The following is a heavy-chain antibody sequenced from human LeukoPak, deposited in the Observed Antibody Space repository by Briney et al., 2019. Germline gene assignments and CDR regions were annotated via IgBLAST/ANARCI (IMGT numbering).Heavy chain of an antibody. CDR3: ANLLRWEPY. CDR1: GFTFSSYG. V-gene: IGHV3-30*18. Sequence: GGSLILSCAASGFTFSSYGMHWVRQAPGKGLEWVAVISYDGSNKYYADSVKGRFTISRDNSKNTLYLQMNSLRAEDTAVYYCANLLRWEPYWGQGTLVTVSS. D-gene: IGHD4-23*01. J-gene: IGHJ4*02. CDR2: ISYDGSNK.